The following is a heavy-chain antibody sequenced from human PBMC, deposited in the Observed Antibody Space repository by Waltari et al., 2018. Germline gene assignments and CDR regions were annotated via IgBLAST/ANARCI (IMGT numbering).Heavy chain of an antibody. V-gene: IGHV5-51*01. Sequence: VQLVQSGAAVKKPGEPLRISCRDYGYGFDRYWTAWVRQRPGKGLEWMGHIYPGDSDTRYNPSFQGQVTISADKSVTTVYLQWSSLKTSDSGIYYCARRFMTGEGLTLNWLDPWGQGTLVTVSS. CDR2: IYPGDSDT. CDR3: ARRFMTGEGLTLNWLDP. CDR1: GYGFDRYW. D-gene: IGHD3-16*01. J-gene: IGHJ5*02.